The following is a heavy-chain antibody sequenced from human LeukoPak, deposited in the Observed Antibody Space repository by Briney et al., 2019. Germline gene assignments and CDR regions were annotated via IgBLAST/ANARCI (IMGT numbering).Heavy chain of an antibody. Sequence: GGSLRLSCRASGFTFGDYVMTWVRQAPGKGLEWVGFIRSKVYGGTTVYAASVKGRFIISRDDSKSIAYLQMNSLKTEDTAVYYCTRDYGGFGYWGQGTLVTVSS. V-gene: IGHV3-49*04. J-gene: IGHJ4*02. CDR2: IRSKVYGGTT. CDR3: TRDYGGFGY. D-gene: IGHD4-23*01. CDR1: GFTFGDYV.